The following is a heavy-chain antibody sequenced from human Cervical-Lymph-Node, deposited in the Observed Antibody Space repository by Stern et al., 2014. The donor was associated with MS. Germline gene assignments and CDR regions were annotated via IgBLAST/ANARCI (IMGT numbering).Heavy chain of an antibody. CDR3: ARAAMITFGGVSTSEDY. V-gene: IGHV1-69*01. CDR1: GGTFSSYA. D-gene: IGHD3-16*01. Sequence: QMQLVQSGAEVKKPGPSVKVSCKASGGTFSSYAISWVRQAPGQGLEWMGGIIPIFGTANYAQKFQGRVTITADESTSTAYMELSSLRSEDTAVYYCARAAMITFGGVSTSEDYWGQGTLVTVSS. CDR2: IIPIFGTA. J-gene: IGHJ4*02.